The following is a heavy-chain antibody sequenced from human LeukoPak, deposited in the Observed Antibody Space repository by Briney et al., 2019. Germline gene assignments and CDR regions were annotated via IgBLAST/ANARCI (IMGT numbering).Heavy chain of an antibody. CDR1: GYRFTRYW. V-gene: IGHV5-51*01. Sequence: GESLKISCKGSGYRFTRYWIAWVRQMPGKGLQWMGIIDPGDTETRYSPSFQGQVTITADKSISTAYLQWSSLKASDTAMYYCARLNDGFDIWGQGAMVIVSS. J-gene: IGHJ3*02. CDR2: IDPGDTET. CDR3: ARLNDGFDI.